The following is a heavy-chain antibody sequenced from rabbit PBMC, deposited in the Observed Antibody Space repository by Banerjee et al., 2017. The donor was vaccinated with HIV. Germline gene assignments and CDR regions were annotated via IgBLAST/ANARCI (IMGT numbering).Heavy chain of an antibody. D-gene: IGHD6-1*01. CDR1: GFDLSSGYD. CDR3: ARHETGDANYSL. CDR2: IYTSSGST. J-gene: IGHJ4*01. Sequence: QEQLVETGGGLVQPGGSLTLTCTASGFDLSSGYDMCWVRQAPGKGLEWIACIYTSSGSTWYASWAKGRFTISKTSWTTVTLQMTSLTAADTATHFCARHETGDANYSLWGPGTLVTVS. V-gene: IGHV1S45*01.